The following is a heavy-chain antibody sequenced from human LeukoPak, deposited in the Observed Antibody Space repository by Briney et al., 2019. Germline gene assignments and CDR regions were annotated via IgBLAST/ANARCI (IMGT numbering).Heavy chain of an antibody. CDR2: IIPVFRTA. J-gene: IGHJ4*02. Sequence: SVKVSCKASGDTFRRYSISWVRQAPGQGLGWLGGIIPVFRTANYAQKFQGRVTITADKSTTTAYMGLRSLRSEDTAIYYCARGEAAAVTSFDSWGQGTQVTVSS. D-gene: IGHD6-13*01. V-gene: IGHV1-69*06. CDR3: ARGEAAAVTSFDS. CDR1: GDTFRRYS.